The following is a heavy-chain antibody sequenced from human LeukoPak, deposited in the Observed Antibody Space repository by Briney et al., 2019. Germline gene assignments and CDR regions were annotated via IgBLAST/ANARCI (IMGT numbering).Heavy chain of an antibody. CDR1: GFTFTNAW. Sequence: PGGSLRLSCAASGFTFTNAWMNWVRQAPGKGLEWVARIKSKTDGGTTDYAAPVKGRFIISRDDSKNTLYLQMNSLKTEDTAVYYCTTDPELEGYISSPFDYWGQGTLVTVSS. CDR3: TTDPELEGYISSPFDY. D-gene: IGHD6-19*01. CDR2: IKSKTDGGTT. J-gene: IGHJ4*02. V-gene: IGHV3-15*01.